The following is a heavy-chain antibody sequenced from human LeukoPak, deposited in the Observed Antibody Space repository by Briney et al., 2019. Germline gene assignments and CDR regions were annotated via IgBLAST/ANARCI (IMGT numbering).Heavy chain of an antibody. CDR2: IYYSGST. CDR1: GGSISSYY. J-gene: IGHJ4*02. Sequence: PSEALSLTCTVSGGSISSYYWSWIRQPPGKGLEWIGYIYYSGSTNYNPSLKSRVTISVATSKNQFSLKLSSVTAADTAVYYCARTIRDGYNPFDYWGQGTLVTVSS. V-gene: IGHV4-59*01. CDR3: ARTIRDGYNPFDY. D-gene: IGHD5-24*01.